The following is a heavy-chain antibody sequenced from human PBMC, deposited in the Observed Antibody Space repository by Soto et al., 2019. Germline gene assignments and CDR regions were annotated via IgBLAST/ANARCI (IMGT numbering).Heavy chain of an antibody. CDR2: IYSGGST. Sequence: EVQLVESGGGLVQPGGSLRLSCAASGFTVSSNYMSWVRQAPGKGLEWVSVIYSGGSTYYADSVKGRFTISRDNSKNTLYLQMNSLRAEDTAVYYCARVPWYYDILTGYEWGWFDPWGQGTLVTVSS. D-gene: IGHD3-9*01. CDR3: ARVPWYYDILTGYEWGWFDP. V-gene: IGHV3-66*01. J-gene: IGHJ5*02. CDR1: GFTVSSNY.